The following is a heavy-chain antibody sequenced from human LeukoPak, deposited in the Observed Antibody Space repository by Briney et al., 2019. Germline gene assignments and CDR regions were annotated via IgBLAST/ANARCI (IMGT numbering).Heavy chain of an antibody. CDR2: TNSGGTNT. CDR3: AKQSYARSLGE. Sequence: QTGGSLRLSCATSGFPFSDFSMTWVRQAPGKGLEWISTTNSGGTNTYYAESVKGRFTISRDNSKNALYLQISSLRVEDTAIYYCAKQSYARSLGEGGPGTLVTVSS. CDR1: GFPFSDFS. V-gene: IGHV3-23*01. D-gene: IGHD2-8*01. J-gene: IGHJ4*02.